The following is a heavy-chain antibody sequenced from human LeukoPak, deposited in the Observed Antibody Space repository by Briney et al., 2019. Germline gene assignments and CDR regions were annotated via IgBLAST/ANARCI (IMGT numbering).Heavy chain of an antibody. V-gene: IGHV1-24*01. CDR1: GYTLSELT. CDR2: FAPEDGET. Sequence: ASVKVSCKVSGYTLSELTMHWVRQTPGKGLEWMGGFAPEDGETIYAQKFQGRLTMNEDSSTDTAYMELSSLRSEDTAVYYCAVSSPIIPAAIDYWGQGSLVTVSS. CDR3: AVSSPIIPAAIDY. D-gene: IGHD2-2*01. J-gene: IGHJ4*02.